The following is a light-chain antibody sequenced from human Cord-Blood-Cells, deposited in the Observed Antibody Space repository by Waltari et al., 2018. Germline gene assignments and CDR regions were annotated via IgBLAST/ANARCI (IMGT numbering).Light chain of an antibody. CDR1: STDVGAYNY. V-gene: IGLV2-14*03. CDR2: DVS. CDR3: SSYTSSTL. J-gene: IGLJ1*01. Sequence: QSGLQQHASLSGSPGQALTTPCTGTSTDVGAYNYVSWYQHHPGKAPKLMIYDVSKRPSGVSNRFSGSKSGNTASLTISGLQAEDEADYYCSSYTSSTLFGTGTKVTVL.